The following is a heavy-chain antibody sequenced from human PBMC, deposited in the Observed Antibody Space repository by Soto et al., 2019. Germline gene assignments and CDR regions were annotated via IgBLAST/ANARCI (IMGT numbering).Heavy chain of an antibody. CDR2: ISWNSGSI. CDR3: AKDSGAIAEHFDY. CDR1: GFTFDDYA. V-gene: IGHV3-9*01. J-gene: IGHJ4*02. Sequence: SLRLSCAASGFTFDDYAMHWVRQAPGKGLEWVSGISWNSGSIGYADSVKGRFTISRDNAKNSLYLQMNSLRAEDTALYYCAKDSGAIAEHFDYWGQGSTVTVSS. D-gene: IGHD6-13*01.